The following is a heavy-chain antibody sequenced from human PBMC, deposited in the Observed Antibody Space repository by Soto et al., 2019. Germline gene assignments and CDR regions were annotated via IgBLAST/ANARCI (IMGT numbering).Heavy chain of an antibody. D-gene: IGHD5-12*01. V-gene: IGHV1-2*02. CDR1: GYTFTAYH. CDR3: ARVKGYGGNYDHDS. J-gene: IGHJ5*01. CDR2: INPKFGDT. Sequence: QVQLVQSGAEVKEPGDSVRVSCEASGYTFTAYHIHWVRQAPGQGLEWMGWINPKFGDTTYAQDFQGRVSMTRDMSISTVYMELSRLTSDDTALYFCARVKGYGGNYDHDSWGQGTLVTVSS.